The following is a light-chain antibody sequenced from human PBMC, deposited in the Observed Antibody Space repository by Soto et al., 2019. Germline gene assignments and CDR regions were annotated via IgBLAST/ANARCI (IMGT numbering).Light chain of an antibody. J-gene: IGKJ2*01. Sequence: EIVLTQSPATLSLSPGERVTLSCRASQSVSNYLAWYQHKPGQAPRLLIYDASNRATGIPARFSGSGSGTDFTLTISSLEPEDFAVYYCQQYHIWYTFGQGTELEIK. CDR2: DAS. CDR3: QQYHIWYT. CDR1: QSVSNY. V-gene: IGKV3-11*01.